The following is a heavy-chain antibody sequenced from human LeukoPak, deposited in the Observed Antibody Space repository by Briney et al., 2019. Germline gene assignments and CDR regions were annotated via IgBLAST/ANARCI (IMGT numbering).Heavy chain of an antibody. J-gene: IGHJ4*02. D-gene: IGHD7-27*01. CDR3: ALANWGSPIDY. V-gene: IGHV3-11*04. CDR2: ISSSGSTI. CDR1: GFTFSDYY. Sequence: GGSLRLSCAASGFTFSDYYMSWIRQPPGKGLEWVSYISSSGSTIYYADSVKGRFTISRDNAKNSLYLQMNSLRAEDTAVYYCALANWGSPIDYWGQGTLVTVSS.